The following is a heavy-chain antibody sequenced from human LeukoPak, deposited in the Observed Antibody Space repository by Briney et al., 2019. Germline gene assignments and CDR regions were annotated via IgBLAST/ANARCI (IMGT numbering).Heavy chain of an antibody. V-gene: IGHV4-59*02. D-gene: IGHD3-10*01. J-gene: IGHJ4*02. Sequence: PGGSLRLSCAASGFTVSSNYMSWIRQPPGKGLEWIGSIYQKGSTYYNPSLKSRVTISLSRSKNQFSLKLYSVTAADTAVYYYARGRTYYYGSGSLKYYFDYWGQGTLVTVSS. CDR1: GFTVSSNY. CDR2: IYQKGST. CDR3: ARGRTYYYGSGSLKYYFDY.